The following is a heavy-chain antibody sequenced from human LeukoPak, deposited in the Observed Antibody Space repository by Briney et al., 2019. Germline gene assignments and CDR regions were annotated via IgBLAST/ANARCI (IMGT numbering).Heavy chain of an antibody. V-gene: IGHV3-13*01. D-gene: IGHD5-24*01. J-gene: IGHJ4*02. CDR2: LSTAGDT. CDR1: GFTLTNYA. Sequence: GTSLRLSCAASGFTLTNYAMHWVRQRAGEGLEWVSALSTAGDTFYPGSVKGRFTISRDNAKKSLFLQMNSLRAEDTAIYYCARQNTPHGNFDYWGQGTLVTVSS. CDR3: ARQNTPHGNFDY.